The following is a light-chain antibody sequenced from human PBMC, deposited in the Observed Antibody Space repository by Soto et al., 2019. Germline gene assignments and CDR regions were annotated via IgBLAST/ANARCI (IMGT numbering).Light chain of an antibody. Sequence: QSVLTQPASVSGSPGQSITISCTGNSSDVGGYNYVSWYQQHPGKAPKLMIYDVSNRPSGVSNRFSGSKSCNTASLTISGLQAEDEADYYCSSYTSSSTLFGTGTKVTVL. CDR3: SSYTSSSTL. CDR1: SSDVGGYNY. V-gene: IGLV2-14*01. CDR2: DVS. J-gene: IGLJ1*01.